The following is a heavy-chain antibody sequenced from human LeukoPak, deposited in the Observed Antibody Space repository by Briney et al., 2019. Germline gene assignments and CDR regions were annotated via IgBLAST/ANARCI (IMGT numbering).Heavy chain of an antibody. CDR1: GYTFTSYD. CDR3: ASGAYGGNSGRVLYGMDV. Sequence: ASVKVSCKASGYTFTSYDINWVRQATGQGLEWMGWMNPNSGNTGYAQKFQGRVTMTRNTSISTAYMELSSLRSEDTAVYYCASGAYGGNSGRVLYGMDVWGQGTTVTVSS. D-gene: IGHD4-23*01. J-gene: IGHJ6*02. CDR2: MNPNSGNT. V-gene: IGHV1-8*01.